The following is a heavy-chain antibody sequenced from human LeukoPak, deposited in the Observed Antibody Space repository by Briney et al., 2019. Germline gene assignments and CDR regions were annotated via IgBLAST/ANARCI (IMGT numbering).Heavy chain of an antibody. D-gene: IGHD2-8*02. CDR3: ARGYCTGGVCPDGFDI. Sequence: SETLSLTCAVSGGSVSSGTYYWGWIRQPPGKGLEWIAYMYYSGSTNYNPSLKSRVTISIDTPKNQFSLKLSSVTAADSAVYFCARGYCTGGVCPDGFDIWGQGTMVTVSS. V-gene: IGHV4-61*01. CDR2: MYYSGST. CDR1: GGSVSSGTYY. J-gene: IGHJ3*02.